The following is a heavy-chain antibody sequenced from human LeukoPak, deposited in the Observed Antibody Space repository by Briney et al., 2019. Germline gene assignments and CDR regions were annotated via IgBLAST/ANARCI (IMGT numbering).Heavy chain of an antibody. CDR2: IIPIFGTA. J-gene: IGHJ5*02. D-gene: IGHD6-13*01. CDR3: ARDRVEIAAAGAGPGLDP. Sequence: ASVKVSCKASGGTFSSYAISWVRQAPGQGLEWMGGIIPIFGTANYAQKFQGRVTITADESTSTAYMELSSLRSEDTAVYYCARDRVEIAAAGAGPGLDPWGQGTLVTVSS. CDR1: GGTFSSYA. V-gene: IGHV1-69*13.